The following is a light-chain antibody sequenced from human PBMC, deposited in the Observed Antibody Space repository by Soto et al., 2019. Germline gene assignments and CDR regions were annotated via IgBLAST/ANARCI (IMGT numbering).Light chain of an antibody. J-gene: IGKJ1*01. CDR1: QNIRSR. Sequence: DIQMTQSPSTLSASVGDRVTITCRASQNIRSRLAWFQQKPGKAPKLLIHDASSLESGVPQRLSGSGSGTEFTLTISSPQTDDSTTYYCQQYHSYWTFGQGTKVDIK. CDR3: QQYHSYWT. CDR2: DAS. V-gene: IGKV1-5*01.